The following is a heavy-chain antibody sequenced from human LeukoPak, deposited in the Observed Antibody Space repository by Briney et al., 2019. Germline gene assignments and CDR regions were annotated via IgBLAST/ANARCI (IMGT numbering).Heavy chain of an antibody. Sequence: ASVTVSCKASGGTFSSYAISWVRQAPGQGLECMGGIIPIFGTANYAQKFQGRVTITADESTSTAYMELSSLRSEDTAVYYCARAGSGSYSGGFTDYWGQGTLVTVSS. CDR1: GGTFSSYA. D-gene: IGHD1-26*01. J-gene: IGHJ4*02. V-gene: IGHV1-69*01. CDR2: IIPIFGTA. CDR3: ARAGSGSYSGGFTDY.